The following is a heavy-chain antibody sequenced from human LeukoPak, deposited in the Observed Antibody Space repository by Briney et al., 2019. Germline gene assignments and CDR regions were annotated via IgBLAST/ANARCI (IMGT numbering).Heavy chain of an antibody. V-gene: IGHV4-38-2*01. D-gene: IGHD2-2*01. CDR1: GYSISSGYY. CDR3: ARAAIGYCSSTSCYPYYYYYMDV. J-gene: IGHJ6*03. Sequence: SETLSLTCAVSGYSISSGYYWGWIRQPPGKGLEWIGSIYHSGSTNYNPSLKSRVTISVDTSKNQFSLKLSSVTAADTAVYYCARAAIGYCSSTSCYPYYYYYMDVWGKGTTVTVSS. CDR2: IYHSGST.